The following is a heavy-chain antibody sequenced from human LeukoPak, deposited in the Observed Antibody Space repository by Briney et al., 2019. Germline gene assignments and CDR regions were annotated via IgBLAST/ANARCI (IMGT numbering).Heavy chain of an antibody. Sequence: ASVKVSCKASGYTFTSYDINWVRQATGQGLEWMGWMNPNSGNTGYAQKFQGRVTITRNTSISTAYMELRSLRSEDTAVYYCERGHKNKLYYDFWSGYERALNWFDPWGQGTLVTVSS. D-gene: IGHD3-3*01. CDR3: ERGHKNKLYYDFWSGYERALNWFDP. J-gene: IGHJ5*02. CDR2: MNPNSGNT. V-gene: IGHV1-8*03. CDR1: GYTFTSYD.